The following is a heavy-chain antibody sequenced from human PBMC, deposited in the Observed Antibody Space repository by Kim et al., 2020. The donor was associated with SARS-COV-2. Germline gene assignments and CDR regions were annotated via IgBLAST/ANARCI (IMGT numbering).Heavy chain of an antibody. CDR3: ATTYCSGGSCYLDY. V-gene: IGHV3-21*01. Sequence: DEVKGRFTISRDNAKNSLYLQMNSLRAEDTAVYYCATTYCSGGSCYLDYWGQGTLVTVSS. D-gene: IGHD2-15*01. J-gene: IGHJ4*02.